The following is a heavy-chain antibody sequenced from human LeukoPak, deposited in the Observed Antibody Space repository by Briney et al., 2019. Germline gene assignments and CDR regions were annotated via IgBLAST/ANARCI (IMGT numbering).Heavy chain of an antibody. CDR1: GFTFSSYW. D-gene: IGHD3-10*01. CDR3: ARGAGFIGAPVFTY. CDR2: VSSDGTAT. J-gene: IGHJ4*02. V-gene: IGHV3-74*01. Sequence: PGGSLRLSCAASGFTFSSYWMHWVRQAPGQALVWISRVSSDGTATSYADSVKGRFTISRDNAKNTLYLQMNSLRADETAVYYCARGAGFIGAPVFTYWGQGNLVTVSS.